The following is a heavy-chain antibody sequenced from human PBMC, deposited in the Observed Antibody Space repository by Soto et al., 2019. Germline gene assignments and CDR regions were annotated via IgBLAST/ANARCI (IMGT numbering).Heavy chain of an antibody. J-gene: IGHJ6*02. D-gene: IGHD6-13*01. Sequence: ASVKVSCKASGYTFTSYYMHWVRQAPGQGLEWMGIINPSGGSTSYAQKFQGRVTMTRDTSTSTVYMELSSLRSEDTAVHYCAREAAAGDYYYYGMDVWGQGTTVTVSS. CDR2: INPSGGST. V-gene: IGHV1-46*01. CDR3: AREAAAGDYYYYGMDV. CDR1: GYTFTSYY.